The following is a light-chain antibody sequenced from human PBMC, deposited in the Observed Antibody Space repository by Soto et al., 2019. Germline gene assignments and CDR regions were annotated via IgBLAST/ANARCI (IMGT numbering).Light chain of an antibody. V-gene: IGKV3-15*01. CDR3: QQYDSSPRT. CDR2: GAS. J-gene: IGKJ1*01. Sequence: EIVLTQSPATLSVSPGETATLSCRASQSVSSSLAWYQQTPGRAPRLLIYGASNRATDIPTRFSGSGSGTEFTLTINRLEPEDFAVYYCQQYDSSPRTFGQGTKVEIK. CDR1: QSVSSS.